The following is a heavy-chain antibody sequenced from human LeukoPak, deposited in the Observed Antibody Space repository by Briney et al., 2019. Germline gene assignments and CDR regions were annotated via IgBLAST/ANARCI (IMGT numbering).Heavy chain of an antibody. V-gene: IGHV3-23*01. CDR1: GFAFDDYA. Sequence: PGGSLRLSSAASGFAFDDYAMHWVRQAPGTGLEWVSLISGSGGSTYYADSVKGRFTISRDNSKNTLYLQMNSLRAEDTAVYYCAKAFDYFDYWGQGTLDTVSS. CDR2: ISGSGGST. CDR3: AKAFDYFDY. J-gene: IGHJ4*02. D-gene: IGHD3-16*01.